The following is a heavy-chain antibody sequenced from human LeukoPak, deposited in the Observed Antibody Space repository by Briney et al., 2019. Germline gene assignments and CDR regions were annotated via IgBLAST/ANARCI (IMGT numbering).Heavy chain of an antibody. V-gene: IGHV4-59*01. CDR1: GGSISSYY. CDR2: IYYSGST. D-gene: IGHD5-12*01. CDR3: AREPFGGIGSGYDSGGY. Sequence: PSETLSLTCTVSGGSISSYYWSWIRQPPGKGLEWIGYIYYSGSTNYNPSLKSRVTISVDTSKNQFSLKLSSVTAADTAVYYCAREPFGGIGSGYDSGGYWGQGTLVTVSS. J-gene: IGHJ4*02.